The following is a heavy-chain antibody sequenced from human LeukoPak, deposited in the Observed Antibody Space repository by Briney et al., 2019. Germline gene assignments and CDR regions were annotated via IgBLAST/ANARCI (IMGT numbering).Heavy chain of an antibody. J-gene: IGHJ1*01. V-gene: IGHV3-23*01. CDR3: AKDLLLPAGVEVIEYFQH. Sequence: GGSLSLSRAASVFTYSSYAMSGVRQAPARGLEGVSAISGSGGSTYYADSVKGRFTSSRNKSKNTLYLQMNSLRAEDTAVCYCAKDLLLPAGVEVIEYFQHWGQGTLVSVSS. CDR1: VFTYSSYA. D-gene: IGHD3-3*01. CDR2: ISGSGGST.